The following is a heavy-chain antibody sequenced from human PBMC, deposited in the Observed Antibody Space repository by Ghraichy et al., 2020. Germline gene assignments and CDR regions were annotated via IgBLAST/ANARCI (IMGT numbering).Heavy chain of an antibody. D-gene: IGHD3-3*01. V-gene: IGHV4-31*03. CDR2: IYYSGST. CDR3: ASQAIFGVVKDYYYYGMDV. J-gene: IGHJ6*02. Sequence: SETLSLTCTVSGGSISSGGYYWSWIRQHPGKGLEWIGYIYYSGSTYYNPSLKSRVTISVDTSKNQFSLKLSSVTAADTAVYYCASQAIFGVVKDYYYYGMDVWGQGTTVTVSS. CDR1: GGSISSGGYY.